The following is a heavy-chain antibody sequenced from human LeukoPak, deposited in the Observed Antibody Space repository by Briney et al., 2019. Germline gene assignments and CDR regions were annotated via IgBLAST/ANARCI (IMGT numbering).Heavy chain of an antibody. CDR3: ARDFRAYYYDSSGYRYDAFDI. Sequence: PSETLSLTCTVSGGSISSYYGSWIRQPAGKGLEWIGCIYTSGSTNYNPSLKSRVTMSVDTSKNQFSLKLSSVTAADTAVYYCARDFRAYYYDSSGYRYDAFDIWGQGTMVTVSS. CDR1: GGSISSYY. J-gene: IGHJ3*02. CDR2: IYTSGST. D-gene: IGHD3-22*01. V-gene: IGHV4-4*07.